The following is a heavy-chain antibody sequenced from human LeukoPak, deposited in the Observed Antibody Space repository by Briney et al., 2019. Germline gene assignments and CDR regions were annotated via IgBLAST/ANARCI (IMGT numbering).Heavy chain of an antibody. V-gene: IGHV3-9*01. D-gene: IGHD1-7*01. CDR2: ISWNSGSI. J-gene: IGHJ5*02. Sequence: GGSLRLSCAASGFTFSSYAMSWVRQAPGKGLEWVSGISWNSGSIGYADSVKGRFTISRNNAKNSLYLQMNSLRAEDTALYYCAKGTTWNYEYNWFDPWGQGTLVTVSS. CDR3: AKGTTWNYEYNWFDP. CDR1: GFTFSSYA.